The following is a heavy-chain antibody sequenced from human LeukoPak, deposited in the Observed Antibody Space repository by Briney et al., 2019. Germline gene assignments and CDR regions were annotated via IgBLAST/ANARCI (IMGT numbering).Heavy chain of an antibody. CDR1: GYTFTGHY. V-gene: IGHV1-2*02. Sequence: ASVKVSCKASGYTFTGHYMHWVRQAPGQGLEWMGWINPNSGGTNYAQKFQGRVTMTRDSSISAACMDLSRLRSDDTAIYYCARDSGTGWYYWGQGTLVTVSS. D-gene: IGHD6-19*01. CDR2: INPNSGGT. J-gene: IGHJ4*02. CDR3: ARDSGTGWYY.